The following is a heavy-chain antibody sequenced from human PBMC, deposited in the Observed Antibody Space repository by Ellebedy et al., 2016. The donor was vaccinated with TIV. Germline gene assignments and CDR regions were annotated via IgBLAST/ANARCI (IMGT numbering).Heavy chain of an antibody. Sequence: GESLKISXAASGFTFSIAGMTWVRQAPGKGLEWVATIDFSGTGTYYADSVKGRFIISRDNTKNSLFLQMNSLGVEDTAVYYCARDGSEWSRDYWGQGTLVTVPS. J-gene: IGHJ4*02. CDR2: IDFSGTGT. D-gene: IGHD3-3*01. V-gene: IGHV3-21*06. CDR1: GFTFSIAG. CDR3: ARDGSEWSRDY.